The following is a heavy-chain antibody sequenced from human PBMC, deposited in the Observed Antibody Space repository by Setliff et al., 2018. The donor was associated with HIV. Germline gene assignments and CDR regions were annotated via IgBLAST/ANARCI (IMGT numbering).Heavy chain of an antibody. Sequence: PSETLSLTCTVTGGSISSSSYYWGWIRQPPGKGLEWIGSMYYSGSTCYSPSLKSRVTMSVDTSKNQFSLKLSSVTAADTAVYYCARVKSGSLGGYVDYWGQGTLVTVS. CDR2: MYYSGST. J-gene: IGHJ4*02. CDR3: ARVKSGSLGGYVDY. V-gene: IGHV4-39*07. CDR1: GGSISSSSYY. D-gene: IGHD3-10*01.